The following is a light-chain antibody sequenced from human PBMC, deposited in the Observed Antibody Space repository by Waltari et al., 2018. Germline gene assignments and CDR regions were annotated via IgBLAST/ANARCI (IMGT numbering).Light chain of an antibody. CDR1: GSNIGAGYD. CDR2: GST. V-gene: IGLV1-40*01. Sequence: QSVLTQPPSVSGAPGQRVTISCTGGGSNIGAGYDVHWYQQLPRAAPKLLIYGSTSRPLGVPARFFGSTSGASASLAIIGLQAEDEADYYCQSYDTSLSVVFGGGTKLTVL. J-gene: IGLJ3*02. CDR3: QSYDTSLSVV.